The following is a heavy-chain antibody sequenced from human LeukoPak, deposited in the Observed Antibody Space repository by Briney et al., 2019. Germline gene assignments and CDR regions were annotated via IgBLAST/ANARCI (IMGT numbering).Heavy chain of an antibody. J-gene: IGHJ3*02. D-gene: IGHD5-18*01. CDR1: GFTFSSYS. V-gene: IGHV3-21*01. Sequence: TGGSLRLSCAASGFTFSSYSTNWVRQAPGKGLEWFSSISSSSSYIYYADSVKGRFTISRDNAKNSLYLQMNSLRAEDTAVYYCAREYEKGGYSYGRRIWGQRTMVTVSS. CDR3: AREYEKGGYSYGRRI. CDR2: ISSSSSYI.